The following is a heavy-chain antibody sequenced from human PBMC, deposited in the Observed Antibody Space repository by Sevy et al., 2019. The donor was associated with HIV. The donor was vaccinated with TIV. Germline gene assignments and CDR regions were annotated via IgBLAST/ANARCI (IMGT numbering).Heavy chain of an antibody. J-gene: IGHJ3*01. CDR2: IKNENECGTT. V-gene: IGHV3-15*01. Sequence: GGSLRLSCAASGFPLSDAWMNWVRQAPGKGLEWVGLIKNENECGTTDDAAPVKGRFTISRDDSKNTLILQMSSLKTEDTAICTTDWGPGTTWVRAFDLWGQGTMVTVSS. CDR1: GFPLSDAW. CDR3: DWGPGTTWVRAFDL. D-gene: IGHD1-7*01.